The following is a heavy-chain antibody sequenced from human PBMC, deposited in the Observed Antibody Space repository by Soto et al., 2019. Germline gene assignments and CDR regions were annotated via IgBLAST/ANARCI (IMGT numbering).Heavy chain of an antibody. V-gene: IGHV3-30*18. Sequence: QVQLVESGGGVVQPGRSLRLSCAASGFTFSSYGMHWVRQAPGKGLEWVAVISYDGSNKYYADSVKGRFTISRDNYKNTLYLQMNGLRAEDTAVYYCAKDGVQLRFGYWGQGTLVTVSS. CDR2: ISYDGSNK. CDR3: AKDGVQLRFGY. D-gene: IGHD5-18*01. J-gene: IGHJ4*02. CDR1: GFTFSSYG.